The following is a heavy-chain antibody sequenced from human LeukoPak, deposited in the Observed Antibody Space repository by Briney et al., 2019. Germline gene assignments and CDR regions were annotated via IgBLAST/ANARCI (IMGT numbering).Heavy chain of an antibody. V-gene: IGHV4-38-2*02. CDR1: GYSISSGYY. D-gene: IGHD3-16*02. Sequence: SETLSLTCTVSGYSISSGYYWGWIRQPPGEELERIGSIYHSGSTYYNPSLKSRVTISVDMSKNQFSLKLSSVTAADTGVYYCARDGPLVYFDYWGQGALVTVSS. CDR2: IYHSGST. CDR3: ARDGPLVYFDY. J-gene: IGHJ4*02.